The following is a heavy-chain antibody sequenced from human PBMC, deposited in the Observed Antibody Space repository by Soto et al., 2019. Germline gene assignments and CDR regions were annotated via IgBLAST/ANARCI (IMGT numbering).Heavy chain of an antibody. J-gene: IGHJ6*03. CDR3: ARDPFYYYMDV. Sequence: GGSLRRSCAASGFTFSDYYMSWIRQAPGTGLEWVSYISSSSGYIIYADSVKGRFTISRDNAKNSLYLQMNSLRAEDTAVYYCARDPFYYYMDVWGKGTTVTVSS. CDR1: GFTFSDYY. CDR2: ISSSSGYI. V-gene: IGHV3-11*06.